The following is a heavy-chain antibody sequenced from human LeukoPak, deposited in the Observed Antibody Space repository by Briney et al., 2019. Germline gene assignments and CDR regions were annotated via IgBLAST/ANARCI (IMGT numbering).Heavy chain of an antibody. CDR1: GFTFRDYG. Sequence: GGSLRLSCTTSGFTFRDYGLHWVRQPPGKGLEWVSVIWYDERRKYYADSVEGRFTISRDISKNTLYLQMNSLRAEDTAFYYCARDDCSTTSCLAYWGQGTLVTVSS. V-gene: IGHV3-33*01. CDR3: ARDDCSTTSCLAY. CDR2: IWYDERRK. D-gene: IGHD2-2*01. J-gene: IGHJ4*02.